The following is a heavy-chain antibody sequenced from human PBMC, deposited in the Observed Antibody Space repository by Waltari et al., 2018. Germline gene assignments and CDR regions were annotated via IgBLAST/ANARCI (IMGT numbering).Heavy chain of an antibody. J-gene: IGHJ4*02. CDR3: ARDTPGDGIDC. CDR1: GLPFGDYW. V-gene: IGHV3-74*01. Sequence: EVQLVESGGGLVQPGGSLRLSCAASGLPFGDYWMHWVRQVPGKGLLWVSHVNSAGTDSTYADSVKGRFTISRDNAKNTLYLQMNSLRVEDTAVYYCARDTPGDGIDCWGQGTLVTVSP. D-gene: IGHD2-21*01. CDR2: VNSAGTDS.